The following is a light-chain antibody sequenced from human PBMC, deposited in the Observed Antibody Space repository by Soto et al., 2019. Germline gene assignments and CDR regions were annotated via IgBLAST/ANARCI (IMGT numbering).Light chain of an antibody. Sequence: QSVLTQPPSASGSPGQSVAISCTGTSSDVGGQNYVSWYQQHPGKAPKLIIYAVTERPSGVPDRFSGSKSGNTASLTVSGLQTEDEADYYCSSNAGNNTYVFGHGTKVTVL. CDR1: SSDVGGQNY. CDR3: SSNAGNNTYV. J-gene: IGLJ1*01. CDR2: AVT. V-gene: IGLV2-8*01.